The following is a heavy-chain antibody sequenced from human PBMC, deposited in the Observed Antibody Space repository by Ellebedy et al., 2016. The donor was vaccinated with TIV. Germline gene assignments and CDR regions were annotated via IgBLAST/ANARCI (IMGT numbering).Heavy chain of an antibody. Sequence: ASVKVSCXASGYTFSSYYIHWVRQAPGQGLEWMGIIDPSGGSTSYAQKFQGRVTMTRDTSTSTVSLELSSLRSEDTAMYYCARDQGSSSSWYGGYSYYYYMDVWGKGTTVTVSS. J-gene: IGHJ6*03. V-gene: IGHV1-46*01. CDR1: GYTFSSYY. CDR3: ARDQGSSSSWYGGYSYYYYMDV. D-gene: IGHD6-13*01. CDR2: IDPSGGST.